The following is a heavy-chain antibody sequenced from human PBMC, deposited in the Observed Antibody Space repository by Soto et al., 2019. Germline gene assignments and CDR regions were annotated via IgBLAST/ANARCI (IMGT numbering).Heavy chain of an antibody. D-gene: IGHD4-17*01. V-gene: IGHV3-33*01. CDR1: RFNFRSYG. CDR2: IWYDGSKT. CDR3: AREPVGDYDLGRNYYNYGTDV. J-gene: IGHJ6*02. Sequence: GGSLRLSCAASRFNFRSYGMHWVRQAPGKGLEWVAVIWYDGSKTYYTDSVKGRFTISRDNSENTLYLHMNRLRAEDTAVYYCAREPVGDYDLGRNYYNYGTDVWGQGTTVTVSS.